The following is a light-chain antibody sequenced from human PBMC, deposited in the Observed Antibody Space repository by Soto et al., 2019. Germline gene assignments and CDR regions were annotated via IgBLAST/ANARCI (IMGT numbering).Light chain of an antibody. J-gene: IGLJ1*01. CDR3: CSYAGSSTFV. CDR1: SSDVRTYNL. Sequence: QSALTQPASVSGSPGQSISISCTGTSSDVRTYNLVSWYQQHPRKAPKLMIYEGTKRPSGISDRFSGSKSGNTASLTISGLQAEDEADYFCCSYAGSSTFVFGTGTKVTVL. CDR2: EGT. V-gene: IGLV2-23*01.